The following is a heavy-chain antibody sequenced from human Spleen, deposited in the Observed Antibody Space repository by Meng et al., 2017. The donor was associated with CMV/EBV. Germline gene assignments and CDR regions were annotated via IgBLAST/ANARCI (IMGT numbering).Heavy chain of an antibody. CDR1: GFTFSRHT. D-gene: IGHD1-1*01. J-gene: IGHJ4*02. CDR2: ISYDGNNK. CDR3: ARAGVPLANAVLDY. Sequence: LSLTCAASGFTFSRHTMYWVRQAPGKGLEWVAVISYDGNNKYYADSVKGRFTMSRDNSNNTLFLQMNSLRAEDTAVYFCARAGVPLANAVLDYWGQGILVTVSS. V-gene: IGHV3-30*04.